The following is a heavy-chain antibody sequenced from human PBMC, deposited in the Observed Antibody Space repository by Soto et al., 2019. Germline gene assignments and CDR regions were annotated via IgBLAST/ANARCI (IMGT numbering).Heavy chain of an antibody. J-gene: IGHJ4*02. CDR1: GYTFSAYY. CDR2: INPNTGDT. D-gene: IGHD1-26*01. Sequence: ASVKVSCKASGYTFSAYYVHWVRQAPDQGLEWMGWINPNTGDTYFAQKFQDRVTMTRDTSISTAYMEVGSLRSDDTAVYFCARQQDRGIMAAGSDCWGKKALVIASS. V-gene: IGHV1-2*02. CDR3: ARQQDRGIMAAGSDC.